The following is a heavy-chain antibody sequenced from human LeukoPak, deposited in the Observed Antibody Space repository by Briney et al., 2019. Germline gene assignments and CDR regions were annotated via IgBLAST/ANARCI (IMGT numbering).Heavy chain of an antibody. Sequence: SETLSLTCNVSGCSISSYYWSWIRQPPGKGLEWIGYIYYSGSTNYNPSLKSRVTISVDTSKSQFSLKLSSVTAADTAVYYCASVYSGSYRVGYYGMDVWGQGTTVTVSS. CDR1: GCSISSYY. J-gene: IGHJ6*02. CDR2: IYYSGST. V-gene: IGHV4-59*01. CDR3: ASVYSGSYRVGYYGMDV. D-gene: IGHD1-26*01.